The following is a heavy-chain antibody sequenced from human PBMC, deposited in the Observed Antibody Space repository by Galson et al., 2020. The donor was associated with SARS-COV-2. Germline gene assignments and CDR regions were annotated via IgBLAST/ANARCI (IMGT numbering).Heavy chain of an antibody. Sequence: GESLKISCKGSGYSFNSYWIGWVRQMPGSRLELMGIIYPGDSDTRYSPSFQGPVTISADKSITTAYLQWSSLKASDTAMYYCARSLIAAAGLFDYWGQGTLVTGSS. D-gene: IGHD6-13*01. CDR2: IYPGDSDT. J-gene: IGHJ4*02. CDR1: GYSFNSYW. V-gene: IGHV5-51*01. CDR3: ARSLIAAAGLFDY.